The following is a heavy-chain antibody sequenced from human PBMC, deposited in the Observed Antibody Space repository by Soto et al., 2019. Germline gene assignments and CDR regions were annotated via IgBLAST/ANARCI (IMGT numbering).Heavy chain of an antibody. CDR2: ISPHNGNT. CDR1: RYTFISHD. CDR3: ARHGYSSGWADAFDI. V-gene: IGHV1-18*01. J-gene: IGHJ3*02. D-gene: IGHD5-18*01. Sequence: QVQLVQSGAEVKKPGASVKVSCRASRYTFISHDISWVRQAPGQGLEWMGWISPHNGNTNFAQQFQGRVTMTTDTSTNTAYMELRILLSEDTAVYYCARHGYSSGWADAFDIWGEATMVTVSS.